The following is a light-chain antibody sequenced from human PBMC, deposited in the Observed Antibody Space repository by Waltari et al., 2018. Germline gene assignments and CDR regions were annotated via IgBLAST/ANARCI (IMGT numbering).Light chain of an antibody. CDR1: QSLVYRDGNTY. Sequence: DVVMTQSPLSLPVTLGQPASISCRSSQSLVYRDGNTYLNWFHQRPGQSPRRLIYKVSNRDSGVPDRFSGSGSGTDFTLKISSVEAEDVGVYYYMQGTYWPRTFGQGTKVEIK. CDR3: MQGTYWPRT. CDR2: KVS. V-gene: IGKV2-30*01. J-gene: IGKJ1*01.